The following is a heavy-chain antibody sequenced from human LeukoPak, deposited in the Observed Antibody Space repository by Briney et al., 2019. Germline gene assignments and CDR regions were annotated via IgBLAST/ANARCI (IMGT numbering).Heavy chain of an antibody. V-gene: IGHV3-23*01. CDR3: AKDGTGGGHIVVVTAIPFDY. J-gene: IGHJ4*02. CDR2: XXXSGGST. Sequence: XXXSYXMSWXRQAPGXGLEWVXXXXXSGGSTYYADSVKGRFTISRDNSKSTLYLQMNSLRAEDTAVYYCAKDGTGGGHIVVVTAIPFDYWGQGTLVTVSS. CDR1: XXXSYX. D-gene: IGHD2-21*02.